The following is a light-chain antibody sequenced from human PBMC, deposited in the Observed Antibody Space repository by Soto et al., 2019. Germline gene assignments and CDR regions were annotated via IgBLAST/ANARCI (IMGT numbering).Light chain of an antibody. V-gene: IGKV3-20*01. CDR1: QSVGSSY. CDR2: GTS. CDR3: QQYGTSPRT. Sequence: EIVLTQSPGTLSLSPGERATLSCRASQSVGSSYLAWYQQKPGQAPRLLISGTSTRATGIPDRFSGSGSGTDFTLTIFRLEPEDFAVYFCQQYGTSPRTFGQGTKVEIK. J-gene: IGKJ1*01.